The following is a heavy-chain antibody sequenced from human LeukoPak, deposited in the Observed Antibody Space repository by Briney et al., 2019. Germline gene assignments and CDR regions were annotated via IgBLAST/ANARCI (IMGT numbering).Heavy chain of an antibody. CDR2: ISAYNGNT. CDR3: ASSVAVAELPKPASAFDI. D-gene: IGHD6-19*01. J-gene: IGHJ3*02. CDR1: GYTFTSYG. V-gene: IGHV1-18*01. Sequence: GASVKVSCKASGYTFTSYGISWVRQSPGQGLEWMGWISAYNGNTNYAQKLQGRVTMTTDTSTSTAYMALRSLRSDDTAVYYCASSVAVAELPKPASAFDIWGQGTMVTVSS.